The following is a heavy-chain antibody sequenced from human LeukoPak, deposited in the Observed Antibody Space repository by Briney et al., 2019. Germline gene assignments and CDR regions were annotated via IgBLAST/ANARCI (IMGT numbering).Heavy chain of an antibody. CDR2: ITPTGGTT. Sequence: ASVKVSCKASGYIFTNYYIHWVRQAPGQGLEWMGLITPTGGTTIYAQKFKGRVTMTSDLSTSTVYMDLSSLRSEDTAVYYCARALVFYFDSWGQGTLVTVSS. D-gene: IGHD2-8*01. V-gene: IGHV1-46*01. J-gene: IGHJ4*02. CDR3: ARALVFYFDS. CDR1: GYIFTNYY.